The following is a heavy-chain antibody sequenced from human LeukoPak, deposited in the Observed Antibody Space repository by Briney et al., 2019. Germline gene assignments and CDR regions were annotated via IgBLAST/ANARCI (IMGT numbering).Heavy chain of an antibody. V-gene: IGHV4-61*02. D-gene: IGHD1-1*01. Sequence: SETLSLTCTVSGGSIGSSSYYWSWIRQPAGKGLEWIGRIYTSGSTNYNPSLKSRVTISVDTSKNQFSLKLSSVTAADTAVYYCARSTNCDYWGQGTLVTVSS. CDR1: GGSIGSSSYY. CDR3: ARSTNCDY. CDR2: IYTSGST. J-gene: IGHJ4*02.